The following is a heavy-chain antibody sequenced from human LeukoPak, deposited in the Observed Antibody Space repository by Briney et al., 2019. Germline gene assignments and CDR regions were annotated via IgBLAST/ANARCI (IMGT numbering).Heavy chain of an antibody. D-gene: IGHD6-19*01. J-gene: IGHJ4*02. V-gene: IGHV3-30*02. CDR3: AKIAVAGTSVDY. Sequence: PGGSLRLSCAASGFTFSSYGMHWGRQAPGKGLEWVAFIRYDGSNKYYADSVKGRFTISRDNSKNTLYLQMNSLRAEDTAVYYCAKIAVAGTSVDYWGQGTLVTVSS. CDR2: IRYDGSNK. CDR1: GFTFSSYG.